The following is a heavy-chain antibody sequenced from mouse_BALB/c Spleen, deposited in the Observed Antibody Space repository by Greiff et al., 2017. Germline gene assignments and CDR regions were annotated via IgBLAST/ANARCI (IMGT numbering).Heavy chain of an antibody. J-gene: IGHJ3*01. V-gene: IGHV1-4*01. Sequence: QVQLKESGAELARPGASVKMSCKASGYTFTSYTMHWVKQRPGQGLEWIGYINPSTGYTEYNQKFKDKATLTADKSSSTAYMQLSSLTSEDSAVYYCARGGSIYYDYDAWFAYWGQGTLVTVSA. CDR2: INPSTGYT. D-gene: IGHD2-4*01. CDR1: GYTFTSYT. CDR3: ARGGSIYYDYDAWFAY.